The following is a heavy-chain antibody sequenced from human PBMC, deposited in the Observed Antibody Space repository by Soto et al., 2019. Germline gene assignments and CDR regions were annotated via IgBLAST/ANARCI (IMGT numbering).Heavy chain of an antibody. CDR3: ARARTGTNWFDP. CDR1: GFTFSSYA. CDR2: ISYDGSNK. D-gene: IGHD1-7*01. Sequence: QVQLVESGGGVVQPGRSLRLSCAASGFTFSSYAMHWVRQAPGKGLEWVAVISYDGSNKYYADSVKGRFTISRDNSKNTLYLQMNSLRAEDTAVYYCARARTGTNWFDPWGQGTLVTVSS. V-gene: IGHV3-30-3*01. J-gene: IGHJ5*02.